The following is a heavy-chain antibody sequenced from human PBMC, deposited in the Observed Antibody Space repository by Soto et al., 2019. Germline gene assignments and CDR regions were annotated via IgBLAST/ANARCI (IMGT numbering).Heavy chain of an antibody. J-gene: IGHJ6*03. CDR2: IHYSGST. CDR3: ARSVDYLDV. CDR1: GGSINSYY. V-gene: IGHV4-59*08. Sequence: SETLSLTCTVSGGSINSYYWSWIRQPPGKGLEWIGYIHYSGSTNYNPSLKSRVTISVDTSKNQFSLKLSSVTAADTAVYYCARSVDYLDVGGKGPRATAPS.